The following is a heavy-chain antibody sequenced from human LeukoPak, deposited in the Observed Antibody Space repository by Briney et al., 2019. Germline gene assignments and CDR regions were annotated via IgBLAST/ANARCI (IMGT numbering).Heavy chain of an antibody. CDR1: GFTFSSYS. CDR3: ARNQYYYYYMDV. Sequence: PARSLRPSSAASGFTFSSYSMNWDSQVPGEGREWVSYISSSSSTIYYADSGKGRFTISRDNAKNSLYLQMNSLRDEDTAVYYCARNQYYYYYMDVWGKGTTVTVSS. J-gene: IGHJ6*03. CDR2: ISSSSSTI. V-gene: IGHV3-48*02.